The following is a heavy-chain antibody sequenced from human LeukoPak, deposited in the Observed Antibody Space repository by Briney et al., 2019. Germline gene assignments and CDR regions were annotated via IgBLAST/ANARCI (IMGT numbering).Heavy chain of an antibody. J-gene: IGHJ4*02. CDR1: GGSISSYY. Sequence: SETLSLTCTVSGGSISSYYWSWIRQPPGKGLEWIGYIYNSGSTNYNPSLKSRVTISVATSKNQFSLKLSSVTAADTAVYSCGTVAAAGSLDYCGQRALVTVSS. CDR3: GTVAAAGSLDY. D-gene: IGHD6-13*01. CDR2: IYNSGST. V-gene: IGHV4-59*01.